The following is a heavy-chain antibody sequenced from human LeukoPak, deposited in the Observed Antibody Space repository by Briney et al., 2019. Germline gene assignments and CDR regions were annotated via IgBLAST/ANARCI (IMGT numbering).Heavy chain of an antibody. J-gene: IGHJ3*02. Sequence: PGGSLRLSCAASGFTFSSYSMNWVRQAPGKGLEWVSSISSSSSYIYYADSVKGRFTISRDNAKNSLYLQMNSLRSEDTAVYCCARERDSTSYYGAFDIWGQGTMVTVSS. V-gene: IGHV3-21*04. CDR1: GFTFSSYS. CDR2: ISSSSSYI. CDR3: ARERDSTSYYGAFDI. D-gene: IGHD2-2*01.